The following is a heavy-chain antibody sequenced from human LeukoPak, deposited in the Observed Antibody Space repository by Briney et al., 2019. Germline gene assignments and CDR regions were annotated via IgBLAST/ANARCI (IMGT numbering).Heavy chain of an antibody. V-gene: IGHV1-2*06. J-gene: IGHJ4*02. Sequence: ASVKVSCKASGYTFTGYYMRWVRQAPGQGLEWMGRINPNSGGTNYAQKFQGRVTMTRDTSISTAYMELSRLRSDDTAVYYCARGRAREDIVVVPAANIYLGDFDYWGQGTLVTVSS. CDR2: INPNSGGT. CDR3: ARGRAREDIVVVPAANIYLGDFDY. D-gene: IGHD2-2*01. CDR1: GYTFTGYY.